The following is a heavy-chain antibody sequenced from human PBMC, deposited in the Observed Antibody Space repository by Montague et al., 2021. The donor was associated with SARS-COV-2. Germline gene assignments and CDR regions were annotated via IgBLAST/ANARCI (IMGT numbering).Heavy chain of an antibody. V-gene: IGHV4-34*01. D-gene: IGHD5-18*01. CDR2: INHSGST. J-gene: IGHJ4*02. CDR3: ARGGGYSYGTLDY. Sequence: SETLSLTCVVYGGSFSGYYWSWIRQPPGKGLEWIGEINHSGSTNYNPSLKSRVTKSVDTSKKQLSLRLNSVTAADTAVYYCARGGGYSYGTLDYWGQGTLVTASS. CDR1: GGSFSGYY.